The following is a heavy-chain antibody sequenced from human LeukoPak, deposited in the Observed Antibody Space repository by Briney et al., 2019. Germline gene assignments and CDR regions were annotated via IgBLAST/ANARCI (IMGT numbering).Heavy chain of an antibody. CDR1: GGSFSGYY. V-gene: IGHV4-34*01. Sequence: SETLSLTCAVYGGSFSGYYWSWIRQPPGKGLEWIGEINHSGSTNYNPSLKSRVTMSVDTSKNQFSLKLSSVTAADTAVYYCARVLSPYYYDSSGYLIDYWGQGTLVTVSS. CDR2: INHSGST. D-gene: IGHD3-22*01. J-gene: IGHJ4*02. CDR3: ARVLSPYYYDSSGYLIDY.